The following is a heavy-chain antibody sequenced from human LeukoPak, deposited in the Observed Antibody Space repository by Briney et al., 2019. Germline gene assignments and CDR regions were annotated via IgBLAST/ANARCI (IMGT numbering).Heavy chain of an antibody. V-gene: IGHV3-30*18. CDR2: ISYDGSNK. Sequence: GRSLRLSCAASGFTFSSYGMHWVRQAPGKGLEWVAVISYDGSNKYYADSVKGRFTISRDNSKNTLYLQMNSLRAEDTALYYCVNDARRFGQLVRGGPVLSVPSVSECAPTPQH. D-gene: IGHD3-10*01. CDR3: VNDARRFGQLVRGGPVLSVPSVSECAPTPQH. CDR1: GFTFSSYG. J-gene: IGHJ1*01.